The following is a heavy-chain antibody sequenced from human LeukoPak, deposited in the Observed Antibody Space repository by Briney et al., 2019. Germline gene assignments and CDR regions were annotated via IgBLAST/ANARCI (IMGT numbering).Heavy chain of an antibody. CDR2: IYYSGST. CDR1: GGSISSGGYY. Sequence: TLSLTCTVSGGSISSGGYYWSWIRQHPGKGLEWIGYIYYSGSTYYNPSLKSRVTISVDTSKNQFSLKLSSVTAAVTAVYYCARDRPAAAPDYWGQGTLVTVSS. CDR3: ARDRPAAAPDY. V-gene: IGHV4-31*03. D-gene: IGHD2-15*01. J-gene: IGHJ4*02.